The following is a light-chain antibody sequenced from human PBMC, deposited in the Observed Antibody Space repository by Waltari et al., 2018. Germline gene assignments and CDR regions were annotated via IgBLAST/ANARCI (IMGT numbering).Light chain of an antibody. CDR2: LGS. Sequence: EIVMTQSPLSLPVTPGEPASISCTYSQSLLHRNGYNYVHWYLQKPGQSPQLLISLGSNRASGVPDRFRGSGSDTDFTLRIRGVEAEDLGIYYCVQTLQTPFTFGQGTRLEIK. J-gene: IGKJ5*01. CDR3: VQTLQTPFT. V-gene: IGKV2-28*01. CDR1: QSLLHRNGYNY.